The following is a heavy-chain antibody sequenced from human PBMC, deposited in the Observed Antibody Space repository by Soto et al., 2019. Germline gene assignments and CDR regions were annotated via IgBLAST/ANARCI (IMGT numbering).Heavy chain of an antibody. V-gene: IGHV1-69*13. CDR3: AAGIGITFGGVTREFDY. CDR2: IIPLFGTP. D-gene: IGHD3-16*01. J-gene: IGHJ4*02. CDR1: GGSFTTLA. Sequence: SVKVSCKVSGGSFTTLAFSWVRQAPGQGLEWMGRIIPLFGTPNYAQKFQGRVAIFADESTNTTYMELSSLTSEDPAVYYCAAGIGITFGGVTREFDYWGQGTLVTVSS.